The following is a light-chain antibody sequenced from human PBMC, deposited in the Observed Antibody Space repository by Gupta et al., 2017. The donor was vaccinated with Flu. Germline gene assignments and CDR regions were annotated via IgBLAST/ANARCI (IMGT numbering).Light chain of an antibody. Sequence: ATLSVSPGDRVALSCRASQSVRTNLAGYQQKPGQSPRLLIFGASTRATGIPARCSGGGSGTDFTLTITSLQSEDFAVYYCQQYNDWPPWTFGQGTKVEVK. V-gene: IGKV3-15*01. J-gene: IGKJ1*01. CDR3: QQYNDWPPWT. CDR2: GAS. CDR1: QSVRTN.